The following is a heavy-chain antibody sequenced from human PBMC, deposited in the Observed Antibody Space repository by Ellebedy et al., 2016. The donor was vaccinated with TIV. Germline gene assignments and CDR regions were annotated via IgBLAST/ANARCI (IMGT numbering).Heavy chain of an antibody. D-gene: IGHD1-1*01. V-gene: IGHV4-39*01. Sequence: MPSETLSLTCTVSGGSISSSGYYWDWIRQPPGKGLEWIGKIYYSGSTYYYPSLKSRVTMSIDTSKNQFSLKLSSVTAADTAVYYCARHHTVERGAIDYWGQGTLVTVSS. CDR1: GGSISSSGYY. J-gene: IGHJ4*02. CDR2: IYYSGST. CDR3: ARHHTVERGAIDY.